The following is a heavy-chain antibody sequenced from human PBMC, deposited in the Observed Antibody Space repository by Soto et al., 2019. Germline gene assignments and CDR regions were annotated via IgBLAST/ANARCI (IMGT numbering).Heavy chain of an antibody. CDR2: IKEDGSEK. CDR3: ARYRSLDP. V-gene: IGHV3-7*03. Sequence: GGSLRLSCADSGFILRNYWMSWVRQAPGMGLQWVASIKEDGSEKYYVDPVKGRFTISRENAKNSLYLQMNSLRDEETAVYYCARYRSLDPWGQGILVTVSS. CDR1: GFILRNYW. J-gene: IGHJ5*02. D-gene: IGHD1-26*01.